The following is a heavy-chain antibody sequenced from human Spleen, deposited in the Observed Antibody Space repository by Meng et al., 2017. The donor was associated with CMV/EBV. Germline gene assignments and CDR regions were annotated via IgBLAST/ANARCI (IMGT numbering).Heavy chain of an antibody. Sequence: SETLSLTCTVSDGSISSSSYYWGWIRQPPGKGLEWIGSIYYSGSTYYNPSLKSRVTISVDTSKNQFSLKLSSVTAADTAVYYCARAPTVTDGMDVWGQGTTVTVSS. V-gene: IGHV4-39*01. CDR3: ARAPTVTDGMDV. D-gene: IGHD4-11*01. J-gene: IGHJ6*02. CDR1: DGSISSSSYY. CDR2: IYYSGST.